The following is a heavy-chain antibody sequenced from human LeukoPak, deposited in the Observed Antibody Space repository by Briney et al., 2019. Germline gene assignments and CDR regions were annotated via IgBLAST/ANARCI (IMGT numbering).Heavy chain of an antibody. V-gene: IGHV3-7*01. CDR2: IKQDGSEK. J-gene: IGHJ4*02. CDR1: GFTFSSYW. Sequence: GGSLRLSCAASGFTFSSYWMSWVRQAPGKGLEWVANIKQDGSEKYYVDSVKGRFTISRDNAKNSLYLQMNSLRGEDTAVYYCARETYSSGWYYSDYWGQGTLVTVSS. D-gene: IGHD6-19*01. CDR3: ARETYSSGWYYSDY.